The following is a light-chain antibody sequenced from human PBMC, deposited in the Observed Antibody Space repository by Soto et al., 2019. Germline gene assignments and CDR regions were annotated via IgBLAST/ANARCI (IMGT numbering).Light chain of an antibody. CDR2: DAS. CDR3: QQYENLPT. J-gene: IGKJ5*01. Sequence: DIQMTQSPSSLSASVGDSVTITCRASQRIGSYVNWYQQKPGRAPKLLIYDASNLEAGVPSRFRGSGSGTDFTFTISRLQPEDIATYYCQQYENLPTFGQGTRREIK. V-gene: IGKV1-33*01. CDR1: QRIGSY.